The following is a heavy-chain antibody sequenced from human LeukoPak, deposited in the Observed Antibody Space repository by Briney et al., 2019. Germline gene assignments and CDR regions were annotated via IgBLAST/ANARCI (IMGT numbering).Heavy chain of an antibody. J-gene: IGHJ4*02. CDR3: ARGETSPDS. V-gene: IGHV3-74*01. CDR1: GLTFSSYW. CDR2: INREGSST. Sequence: GGSLRLSCAVSGLTFSSYWMHWVRQAPGKGLVWVSRINREGSSTSYADSVKGRFTISRDNSKNMVELQMNSQRLEDTAIYYCARGETSPDSWGPGTLVTVSS.